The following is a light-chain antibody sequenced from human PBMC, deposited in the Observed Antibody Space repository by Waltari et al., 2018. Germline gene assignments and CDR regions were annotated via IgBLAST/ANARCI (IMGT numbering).Light chain of an antibody. CDR2: GAS. V-gene: IGKV3-20*01. J-gene: IGKJ2*01. Sequence: VLTQSPGTLSLSPWESATLSCRASQSLTKRYLAWYQQKPGQAPRLLIYGASSRAAGIPERFSGSGSGTDFTLTISRLEPEDFAVYYCQQYGSSILYTFGQGTKVEIK. CDR1: QSLTKRY. CDR3: QQYGSSILYT.